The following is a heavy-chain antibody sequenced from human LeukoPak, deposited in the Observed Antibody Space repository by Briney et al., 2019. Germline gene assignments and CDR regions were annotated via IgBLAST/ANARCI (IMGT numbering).Heavy chain of an antibody. CDR3: ARGPDLYFDWLSNNWFDP. CDR1: GDSIISSNW. CDR2: INHSGST. D-gene: IGHD3-9*01. V-gene: IGHV4-4*02. J-gene: IGHJ5*02. Sequence: SGTLSLTCAVSGDSIISSNWWSWVRQSPGKGLEWIGEINHSGSTNYNPSLKSRVTISVDTSKNQFSLKLTSVTAADTAVYYCARGPDLYFDWLSNNWFDPWGQGTLVTVSS.